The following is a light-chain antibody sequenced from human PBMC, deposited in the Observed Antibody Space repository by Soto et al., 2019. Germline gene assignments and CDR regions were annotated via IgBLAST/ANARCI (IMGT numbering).Light chain of an antibody. J-gene: IGLJ1*01. CDR2: GVG. CDR1: SSDISAYNY. V-gene: IGLV2-14*01. CDR3: SSYTSNNFYV. Sequence: QSALTQPASVSGSPGQSITISCTGTSSDISAYNYVSWYQQHPGKAPKLMIYGVGDRPSGLSNRFSGSKSGNTASLTISRLQTEDEADYYCSSYTSNNFYVFGTGTKVTVL.